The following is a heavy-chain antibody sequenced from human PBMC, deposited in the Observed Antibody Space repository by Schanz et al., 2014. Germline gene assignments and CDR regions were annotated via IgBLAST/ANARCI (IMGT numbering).Heavy chain of an antibody. Sequence: EVQLVESGGGLIQPGGSLRLSCAVSGFTVNTNYMSWVRQAPGKGLEWISSMYINSGSTQYADSVKGRFIISRDGSKNTLFLQMNSLRAEDTAVYFCARDGGRDGYNLAFDVWGQGTLVTVSS. CDR2: MYINSGST. J-gene: IGHJ3*01. CDR3: ARDGGRDGYNLAFDV. V-gene: IGHV3-53*01. D-gene: IGHD5-12*01. CDR1: GFTVNTNY.